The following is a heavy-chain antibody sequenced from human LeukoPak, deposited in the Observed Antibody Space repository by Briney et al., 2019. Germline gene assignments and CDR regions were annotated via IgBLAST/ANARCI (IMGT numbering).Heavy chain of an antibody. J-gene: IGHJ4*02. V-gene: IGHV3-23*01. D-gene: IGHD3-9*01. CDR1: GFIFSTYA. Sequence: RGSLRLSCAASGFIFSTYAMSWVRQAPGKGLEWVSTISGSGGGTFYADSVKGRFTISRDNSKNTLYVQMNSLRAEDTALYYCAQDGSYDILTGSPYFDYWGQGTLVTVSS. CDR2: ISGSGGGT. CDR3: AQDGSYDILTGSPYFDY.